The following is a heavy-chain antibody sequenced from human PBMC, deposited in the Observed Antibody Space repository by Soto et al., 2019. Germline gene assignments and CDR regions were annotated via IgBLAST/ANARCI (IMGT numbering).Heavy chain of an antibody. J-gene: IGHJ4*02. CDR1: GGSITSSNSY. D-gene: IGHD3-9*01. V-gene: IGHV4-39*01. CDR3: ARQVFDISIGHYVGIFYFDY. Sequence: PSETLSLTCSVSGGSITSSNSYWGWIRQPPGKGLEWIGSMYYGGNTYYNPSLNSRVTIAVDTSKNQFSLKLSSVTAADTAVYYCARQVFDISIGHYVGIFYFDYWGQGSLVTVSS. CDR2: MYYGGNT.